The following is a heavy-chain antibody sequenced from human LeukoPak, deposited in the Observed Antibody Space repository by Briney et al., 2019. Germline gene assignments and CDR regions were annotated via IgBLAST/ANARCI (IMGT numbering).Heavy chain of an antibody. D-gene: IGHD2-8*01. Sequence: SETLSLTRAVSGGSISSYYWSWIRQPAGKGLEWIGRIYTSGSTNYNPSLKGRVTKSVDTSKNQDSLKLSSVAAADTAVYYCARGMLQLNYWGQGTLVTVSS. CDR1: GGSISSYY. V-gene: IGHV4-4*07. J-gene: IGHJ4*02. CDR2: IYTSGST. CDR3: ARGMLQLNY.